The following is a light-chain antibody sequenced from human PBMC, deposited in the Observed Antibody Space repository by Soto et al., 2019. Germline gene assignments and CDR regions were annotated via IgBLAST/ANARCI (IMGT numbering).Light chain of an antibody. CDR3: QQYDNWPRT. Sequence: EIVMTQSPATLSVSPGERATLSCRASQSLSGNLAWYQQKPGQAPRFLIYGASTRATGIPARFSGSGSGTAFTLTISSLQSEDFAVYYCQQYDNWPRTFGQGTKLEIK. CDR2: GAS. V-gene: IGKV3-15*01. CDR1: QSLSGN. J-gene: IGKJ2*01.